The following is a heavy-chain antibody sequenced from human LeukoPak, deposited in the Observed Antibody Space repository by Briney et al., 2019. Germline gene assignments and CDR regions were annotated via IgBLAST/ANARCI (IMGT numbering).Heavy chain of an antibody. CDR1: GFTFDDYA. J-gene: IGHJ4*02. CDR3: AREILAPGKTHDY. CDR2: ISWNGGTI. Sequence: PGGSLRLSCAASGFTFDDYAMHWVRQAPGKGLEWVSGISWNGGTIGYADSVKGRFTISRDNAKNTLFLQINSLRAEDTAVYYCAREILAPGKTHDYWGQGTLVTVSS. V-gene: IGHV3-9*01.